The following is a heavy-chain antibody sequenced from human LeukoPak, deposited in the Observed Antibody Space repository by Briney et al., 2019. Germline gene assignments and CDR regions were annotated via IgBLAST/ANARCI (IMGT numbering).Heavy chain of an antibody. D-gene: IGHD3-10*01. CDR1: GDSIYNSDYY. CDR3: ARFGSRIGTGASFGFES. J-gene: IGHJ4*02. CDR2: IFYGGSD. Sequence: PSETLSLTCTVSGDSIYNSDYYWGWIRRPPGKGLGWIGSIFYGGSDYYNPSLESRVTISIAPSKSQFSLNLRFVTAADTAVYYCARFGSRIGTGASFGFESWGQGTLVLVSS. V-gene: IGHV4-39*07.